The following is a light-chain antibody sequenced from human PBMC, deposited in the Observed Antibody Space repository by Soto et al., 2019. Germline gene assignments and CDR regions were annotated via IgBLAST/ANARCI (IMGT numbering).Light chain of an antibody. V-gene: IGKV1-5*03. J-gene: IGKJ1*01. CDR1: QTISSW. CDR2: KAS. CDR3: QHYNSYSEA. Sequence: IQMTQSPSSLSAYVGTRVYIPCRASQTISSWLAWYQQKPGKAPKLLIYKASTLKSGVPSRFSGSGSGTEFTLTISSLQPDDFATYYCQHYNSYSEAFGQGTKVDIK.